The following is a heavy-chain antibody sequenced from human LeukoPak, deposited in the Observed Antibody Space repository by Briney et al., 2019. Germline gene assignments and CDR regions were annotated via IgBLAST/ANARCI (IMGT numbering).Heavy chain of an antibody. CDR2: INSDGSWT. J-gene: IGHJ4*02. V-gene: IGHV3-74*01. Sequence: PGGSLRLSCAASGNYWMHWVRQAPGKGLVWVSHINSDGSWTSYADSVKGRFTISRDNSKNMVYLQMNSLRVEDTAVYYCARGGYSYGRPFDHWGQGTLVTVSS. CDR3: ARGGYSYGRPFDH. D-gene: IGHD5-18*01. CDR1: GNYW.